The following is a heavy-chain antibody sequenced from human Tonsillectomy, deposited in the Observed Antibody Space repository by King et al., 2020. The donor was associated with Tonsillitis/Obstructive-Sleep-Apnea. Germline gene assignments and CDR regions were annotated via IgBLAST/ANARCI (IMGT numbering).Heavy chain of an antibody. Sequence: QVQLQQWGAGLLKPSETLSLSCAVYGGSFSGHFWGWIRQPPGKGLEWIGEIIHTGSTNYNPSLKSRVTISVDTSKSQFSLKLNSVTAADTAVYYWARVGGSGYHFDYWGQGTLVIVSS. J-gene: IGHJ4*02. CDR2: IIHTGST. CDR3: ARVGGSGYHFDY. CDR1: GGSFSGHF. D-gene: IGHD5-12*01. V-gene: IGHV4-34*12.